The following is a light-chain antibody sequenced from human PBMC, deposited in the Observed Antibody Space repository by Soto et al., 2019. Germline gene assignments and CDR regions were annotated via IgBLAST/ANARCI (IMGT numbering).Light chain of an antibody. CDR2: WAS. CDR3: QHYYSSPLT. Sequence: DIVMTQSPDSLAVSLGERATINCKSSQSVLYSSNNKNYLAWYQQKPGQPPKLLIYWASTRESGVPYRFSGSGSGTDFPLTISSLQAEDVSVYYCQHYYSSPLTFGGGTKVEIK. V-gene: IGKV4-1*01. CDR1: QSVLYSSNNKNY. J-gene: IGKJ4*01.